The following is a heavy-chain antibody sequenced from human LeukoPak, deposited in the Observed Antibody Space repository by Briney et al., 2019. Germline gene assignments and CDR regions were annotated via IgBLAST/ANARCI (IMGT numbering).Heavy chain of an antibody. Sequence: PGGSLRLSCAASGFTFSDYYMSWIRQAPGKGLEWVSYISSSGSTIYYADSVKGRFTISRDNAKNSLYLQMNSLRAEDTAVYYCARDEQGQLRYFDWSGGGGNYYYYYMDVWGKGTTVTVSS. D-gene: IGHD3-9*01. V-gene: IGHV3-11*04. CDR2: ISSSGSTI. CDR1: GFTFSDYY. J-gene: IGHJ6*03. CDR3: ARDEQGQLRYFDWSGGGGNYYYYYMDV.